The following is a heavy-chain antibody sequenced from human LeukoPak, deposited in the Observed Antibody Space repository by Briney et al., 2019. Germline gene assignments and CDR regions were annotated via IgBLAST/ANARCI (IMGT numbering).Heavy chain of an antibody. CDR3: ARGAYSYPY. V-gene: IGHV3-7*04. CDR1: GLTLSSPS. Sequence: GGSLRLSCGASGLTLSSPSMRWVRQAPGKGLEWVANIKEDGTEKYYVDSVKGRFTISRDNAKNSLYLQMNSLRAEDTAVYYCARGAYSYPYWGQGTLVIVSS. J-gene: IGHJ4*02. D-gene: IGHD2-15*01. CDR2: IKEDGTEK.